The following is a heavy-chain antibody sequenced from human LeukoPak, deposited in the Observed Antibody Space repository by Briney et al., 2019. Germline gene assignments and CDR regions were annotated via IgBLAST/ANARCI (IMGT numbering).Heavy chain of an antibody. Sequence: GGSLRLSCAASGFTFSSYSMNWVRQAPGKGLEWTSFITSDSSTIYYKDSVKGRFTISRDNAKNSLYLQMNSLRAEDTAVYYCAKEGSAKGYFDYWGQGTLVTVSS. V-gene: IGHV3-48*04. CDR2: ITSDSSTI. J-gene: IGHJ4*02. CDR3: AKEGSAKGYFDY. CDR1: GFTFSSYS. D-gene: IGHD6-6*01.